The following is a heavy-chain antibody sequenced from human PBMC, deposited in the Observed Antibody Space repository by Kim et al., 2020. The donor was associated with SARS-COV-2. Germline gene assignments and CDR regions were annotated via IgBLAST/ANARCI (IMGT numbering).Heavy chain of an antibody. V-gene: IGHV5-51*01. D-gene: IGHD3-16*01. CDR3: TRSAGPYDYYFDY. CDR1: GYNFPSYW. CDR2: IYPGGSDT. Sequence: GESLKISCKGSGYNFPSYWIGWVRQMPGKGLEWMGIIYPGGSDTRYSPSFQGQVTISADKSTTTAYLQWSSLKASDTAMYYCTRSAGPYDYYFDYWGQGTLVTVSS. J-gene: IGHJ4*02.